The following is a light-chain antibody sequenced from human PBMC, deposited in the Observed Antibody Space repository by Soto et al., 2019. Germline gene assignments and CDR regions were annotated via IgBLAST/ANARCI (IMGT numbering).Light chain of an antibody. V-gene: IGKV1-39*01. Sequence: DIQMTQSPSSLSASVGDGVTITCRASQTIRNYLHWYQQKPGKAPKLLIYAASSLQSGVPSRFSGSGSGTDFTLAISSLQPEDFATYYCQQANSFPRTFGQGTKLEI. J-gene: IGKJ2*01. CDR1: QTIRNY. CDR3: QQANSFPRT. CDR2: AAS.